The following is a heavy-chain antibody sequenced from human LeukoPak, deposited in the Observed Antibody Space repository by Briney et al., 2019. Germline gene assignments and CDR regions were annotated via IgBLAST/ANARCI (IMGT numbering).Heavy chain of an antibody. V-gene: IGHV1-2*02. Sequence: ASVKVSFKASGYTFTVYYMHWVRQAPGQGLGWMGWINPNSGGTNYAQKFQGRVTMTRDTSISTAYMELSRLRSDDTAVYYCARDSGSGHGDYWGQGTLVTVSS. CDR2: INPNSGGT. CDR3: ARDSGSGHGDY. CDR1: GYTFTVYY. J-gene: IGHJ4*02. D-gene: IGHD3-10*01.